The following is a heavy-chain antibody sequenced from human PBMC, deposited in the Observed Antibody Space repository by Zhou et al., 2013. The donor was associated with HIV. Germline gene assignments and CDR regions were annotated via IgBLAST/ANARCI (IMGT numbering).Heavy chain of an antibody. CDR2: ILPDFGAP. CDR1: GGTFTTYD. CDR3: ARDLTYYYHSSGYYPCDS. D-gene: IGHD3-22*01. Sequence: QVQLVQSGAEVKKPGSSVKVSCKASGGTFTTYDISWVRQAPGQGLEWIGGILPDFGAPSYAQKFQDRVTITTDESSRTAYMELNSLRSEDTAIYYCARDLTYYYHSSGYYPCDSWGQGTLVTVSS. V-gene: IGHV1-69*05. J-gene: IGHJ4*02.